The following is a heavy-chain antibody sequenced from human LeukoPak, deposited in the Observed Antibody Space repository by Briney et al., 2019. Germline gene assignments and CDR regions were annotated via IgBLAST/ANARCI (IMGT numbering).Heavy chain of an antibody. J-gene: IGHJ4*02. V-gene: IGHV1-2*02. CDR2: INPNSSGT. CDR1: VYTFTGYY. D-gene: IGHD6-13*01. Sequence: GASLKVSCKASVYTFTGYYMHCVPQAPGHRLKCMGWINPNSSGTNYAQNFQGRVAMTRDTSISTAYMELSRLRSDDTAVYYCARGAFQGSSWFDYWGQGTLVTVSS. CDR3: ARGAFQGSSWFDY.